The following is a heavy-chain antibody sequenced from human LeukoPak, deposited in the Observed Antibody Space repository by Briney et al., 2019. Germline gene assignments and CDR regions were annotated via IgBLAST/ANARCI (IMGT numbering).Heavy chain of an antibody. J-gene: IGHJ6*03. V-gene: IGHV4-4*07. D-gene: IGHD5-12*01. CDR1: GGSISSYY. Sequence: PSETLSLTCTVSGGSISSYYWSWIRQPAGKGLEWIGRIYTSGSTNYNPSLKSRVTMSVDTSKNQFFLKLSSVTAADTAVYYCARDGATGYYYYMDVWGEGTTVTVSS. CDR2: IYTSGST. CDR3: ARDGATGYYYYMDV.